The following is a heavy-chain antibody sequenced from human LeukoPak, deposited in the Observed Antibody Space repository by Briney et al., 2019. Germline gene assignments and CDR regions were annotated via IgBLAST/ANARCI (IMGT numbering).Heavy chain of an antibody. Sequence: PVGSLRLSCAAPGFTFSDYWMHWVRQAPGKGPAWVSRINPDGTSTSYADSMKGRFAISRDNAKNTLYLQISSVRAEDTAVYYCARDMWGTCDYWGQGTLVTVSS. J-gene: IGHJ4*02. CDR1: GFTFSDYW. V-gene: IGHV3-74*01. D-gene: IGHD1-14*01. CDR3: ARDMWGTCDY. CDR2: INPDGTST.